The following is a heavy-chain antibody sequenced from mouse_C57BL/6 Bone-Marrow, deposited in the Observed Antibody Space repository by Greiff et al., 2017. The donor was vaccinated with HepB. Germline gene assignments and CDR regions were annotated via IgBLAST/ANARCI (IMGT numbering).Heavy chain of an antibody. J-gene: IGHJ3*01. CDR2: IYPRSGNT. D-gene: IGHD3-2*02. Sequence: QVQLQQSGAELARPGASVKLSCKASGYTFTSYGISWVKQRPGQGLEWIGEIYPRSGNTYYNEKFKGKATLTADKSSSTAYMELRSLTSEDSAVYFCARPPRQLRRWFAYWGQGTLVTVSA. V-gene: IGHV1-81*01. CDR3: ARPPRQLRRWFAY. CDR1: GYTFTSYG.